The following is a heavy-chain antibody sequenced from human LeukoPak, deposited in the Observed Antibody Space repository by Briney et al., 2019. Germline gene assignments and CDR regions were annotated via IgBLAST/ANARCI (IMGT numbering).Heavy chain of an antibody. CDR3: ARALRGYYDILTGLAAFDI. CDR1: GGSISSYY. D-gene: IGHD3-9*01. CDR2: IYYSGST. J-gene: IGHJ3*02. Sequence: SETLSLTCTVSGGSISSYYWSWIRQPPGKGLEWIGYIYYSGSTNYNPSLKSRVTISVDTSKNQFSLKLSSVTAADTAVYYCARALRGYYDILTGLAAFDIWGQGTMVTVSS. V-gene: IGHV4-59*01.